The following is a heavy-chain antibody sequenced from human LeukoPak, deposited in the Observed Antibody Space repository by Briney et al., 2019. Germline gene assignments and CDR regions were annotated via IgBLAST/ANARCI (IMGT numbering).Heavy chain of an antibody. D-gene: IGHD6-19*01. CDR1: GFTFSSYG. CDR3: AKDLVLIAVAGTGDY. Sequence: GRSLRLSCAASGFTFSSYGMHWVRQAPGKGLEWVAVISYDGSNKYYADSVKGRFTISRDNSKNTLYLQMNSLRAEDTAVYYCAKDLVLIAVAGTGDYWGQGTLVTVSS. V-gene: IGHV3-30*18. J-gene: IGHJ4*02. CDR2: ISYDGSNK.